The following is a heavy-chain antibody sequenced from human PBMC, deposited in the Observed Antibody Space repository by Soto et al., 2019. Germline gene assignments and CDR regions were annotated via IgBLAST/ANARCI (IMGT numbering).Heavy chain of an antibody. CDR1: GYTFTSYG. D-gene: IGHD1-26*01. V-gene: IGHV1-18*01. Sequence: ASVKVSCKASGYTFTSYGISWVRQAPGQGLEWMGWISAYNGNTNYAQKLQGRVTMTTDTSTSTAYMELRSLRSDDTAVYYCARDRENYYYYYGMDVWGQGTTVTVS. CDR2: ISAYNGNT. J-gene: IGHJ6*02. CDR3: ARDRENYYYYYGMDV.